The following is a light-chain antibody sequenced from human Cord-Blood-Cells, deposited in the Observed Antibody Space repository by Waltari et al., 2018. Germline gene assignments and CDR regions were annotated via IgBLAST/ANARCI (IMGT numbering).Light chain of an antibody. V-gene: IGLV2-8*01. CDR1: SSDVVGYNY. CDR2: EVS. J-gene: IGLJ1*01. CDR3: SSYAGSNNPYV. Sequence: QSALTQPPSASGSPGQSVTIPCTGTSSDVVGYNYVSCYQQHPGKAPKLMIYEVSKRPSGVPDRFSGSKSGNTASLTVSGLQAEDEADYYCSSYAGSNNPYVFGTGTKVTVL.